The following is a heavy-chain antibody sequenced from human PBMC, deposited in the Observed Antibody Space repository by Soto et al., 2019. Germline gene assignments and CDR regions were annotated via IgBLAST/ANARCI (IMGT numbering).Heavy chain of an antibody. CDR3: ATDSGWHWFDP. V-gene: IGHV1-2*04. CDR1: GYTFTGYY. J-gene: IGHJ5*02. Sequence: GASVKVSCKASGYTFTGYYMHWVRQAPGQGLEWMGWINPNSGGTNYAQKFQGCVTMTKDTSIGTAYMELSSLRSEDTAVYYCATDSGWHWFDPWGQGTLVTVSS. D-gene: IGHD3-10*01. CDR2: INPNSGGT.